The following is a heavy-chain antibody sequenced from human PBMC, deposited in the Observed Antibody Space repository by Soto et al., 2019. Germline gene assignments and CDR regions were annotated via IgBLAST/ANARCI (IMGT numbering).Heavy chain of an antibody. J-gene: IGHJ4*02. CDR2: IYYSGST. Sequence: PSETLSLTCTVSGGSISSGGYYWSCIRQHPGKGLEWIGYIYYSGSTYYNPSLKSRVTISVDTSKNQFSLKLSSVTAADTAVYYCARSSPSTVTTLDYWGQGTLVTVSS. CDR1: GGSISSGGYY. CDR3: ARSSPSTVTTLDY. V-gene: IGHV4-31*03. D-gene: IGHD4-17*01.